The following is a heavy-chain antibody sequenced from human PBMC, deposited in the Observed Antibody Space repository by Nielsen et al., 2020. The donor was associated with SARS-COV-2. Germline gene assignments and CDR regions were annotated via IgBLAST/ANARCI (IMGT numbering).Heavy chain of an antibody. J-gene: IGHJ4*02. CDR2: FIPIFGSP. V-gene: IGHV1-69*06. Sequence: SMKVSCKASGGTFRSYAISWVRQAPGQGLEWMGGFIPIFGSPNYPQKFLGRVTITADRSTSTAYLELSSLRSEDTAVYYCARTRGDILTDFTYWGQGTLVTVSS. CDR3: ARTRGDILTDFTY. D-gene: IGHD3-9*01. CDR1: GGTFRSYA.